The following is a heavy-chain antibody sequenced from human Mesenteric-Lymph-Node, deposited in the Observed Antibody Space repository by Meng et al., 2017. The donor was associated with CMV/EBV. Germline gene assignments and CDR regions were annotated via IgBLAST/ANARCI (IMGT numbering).Heavy chain of an antibody. CDR3: ARWGFESFNWFDP. CDR1: GGSISSGDYY. Sequence: FSGGSISSGDYYWSWIRQHPGKGLEWIGYIYYSGTTYYNPSLKTRVTISVDTSKNQFSLRLSSVTAADTAVYYCARWGFESFNWFDPWGQGTLVTVSS. J-gene: IGHJ5*02. D-gene: IGHD7-27*01. CDR2: IYYSGTT. V-gene: IGHV4-31*02.